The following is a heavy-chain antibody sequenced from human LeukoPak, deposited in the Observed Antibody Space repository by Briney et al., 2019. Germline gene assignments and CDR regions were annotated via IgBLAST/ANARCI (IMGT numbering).Heavy chain of an antibody. V-gene: IGHV4-59*08. Sequence: PAEPLSLTCTVSGGSISSYYWSWIRQPPGKGLEWIGYIYYSGSTNYNPSLKSRVTISVDTSKNQFSRRLSSVTAADTAVYYWARRTYYYDSSGYYYYMDVWGKGTTVTVSS. CDR1: GGSISSYY. CDR2: IYYSGST. D-gene: IGHD3-22*01. J-gene: IGHJ6*03. CDR3: ARRTYYYDSSGYYYYMDV.